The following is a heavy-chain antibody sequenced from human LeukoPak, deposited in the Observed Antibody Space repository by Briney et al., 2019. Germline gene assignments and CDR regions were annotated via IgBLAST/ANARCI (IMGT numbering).Heavy chain of an antibody. V-gene: IGHV4-59*01. J-gene: IGHJ4*02. CDR3: ARDPHYSGSSLYDY. CDR1: GGSISSYY. Sequence: PSETLSLTCTVSGGSISSYYWSWIRQPPGKGLEWIGYIYYSGSTNYNPSLKSRVTISVDTSKNQFSLKLSSVTAADMAVYYCARDPHYSGSSLYDYWGQGTLVTVSS. CDR2: IYYSGST. D-gene: IGHD1-26*01.